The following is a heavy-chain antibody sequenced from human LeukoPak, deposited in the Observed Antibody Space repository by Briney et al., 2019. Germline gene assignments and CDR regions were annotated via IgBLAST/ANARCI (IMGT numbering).Heavy chain of an antibody. CDR3: ARGLDLGATYDY. Sequence: GGSLRLSCAASGFTFSDYYMSWIRQAPGKGLGWVSYISSSSNYTNYADSVKGRFTISRDNAKNSLYLQMNSLRAEDTAVYYCARGLDLGATYDYWGQGTLVTVSS. V-gene: IGHV3-11*05. CDR1: GFTFSDYY. CDR2: ISSSSNYT. J-gene: IGHJ4*02. D-gene: IGHD5-12*01.